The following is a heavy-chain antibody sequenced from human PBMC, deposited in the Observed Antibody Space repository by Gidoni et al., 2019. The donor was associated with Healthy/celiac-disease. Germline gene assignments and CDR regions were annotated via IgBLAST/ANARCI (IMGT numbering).Heavy chain of an antibody. CDR1: GYRFTSYW. J-gene: IGHJ4*02. D-gene: IGHD6-13*01. V-gene: IGHV5-51*03. Sequence: EVQLVQSGAAVTKPGESLKISCKGSGYRFTSYWIGWVRQMPGQGLEWMGFIYPGDSDTRYSPSFQGQVTISADKSISTAYLQWSSLKAADTAMYYCARPRHRGIAAAGFIDYWGQGTLVTVSS. CDR2: IYPGDSDT. CDR3: ARPRHRGIAAAGFIDY.